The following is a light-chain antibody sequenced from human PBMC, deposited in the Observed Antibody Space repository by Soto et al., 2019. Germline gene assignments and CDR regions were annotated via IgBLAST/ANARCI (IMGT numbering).Light chain of an antibody. V-gene: IGLV1-44*01. J-gene: IGLJ2*01. Sequence: QAVVTQPPSASGTPGQRVTISCSGSSSNIGSNTVNWYQHLPGTAPKLLIHSNNQRPSGVPDRFSGSKSGTSASLAISGLQSEDEADYYCTAWDDRLNGPVFGGGTKVTV. CDR1: SSNIGSNT. CDR3: TAWDDRLNGPV. CDR2: SNN.